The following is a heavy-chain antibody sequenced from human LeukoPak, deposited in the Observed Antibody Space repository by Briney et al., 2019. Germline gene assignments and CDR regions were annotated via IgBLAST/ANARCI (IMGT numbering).Heavy chain of an antibody. CDR1: GGTFSSYA. D-gene: IGHD3-3*01. CDR3: ARDSLDFWSGYYH. V-gene: IGHV3-21*01. J-gene: IGHJ5*02. Sequence: SCKASGGTFSSYAISWVRQAPGQGLEWVSSISSSSSYIYYADSVKGRFTISRDNAKNSLYLQMNSLRAEDTAVYYCARDSLDFWSGYYHWGQGTLVTVSS. CDR2: ISSSSSYI.